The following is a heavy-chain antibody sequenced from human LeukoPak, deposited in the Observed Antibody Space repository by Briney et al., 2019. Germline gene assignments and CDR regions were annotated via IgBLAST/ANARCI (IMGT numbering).Heavy chain of an antibody. CDR2: ISAYNGNT. CDR3: ARVAVTQRGYYYYMDV. J-gene: IGHJ6*03. CDR1: GYTFTSYG. D-gene: IGHD4-17*01. V-gene: IGHV1-18*01. Sequence: ASVKVSCKASGYTFTSYGISWVRQAPGQGLEWMGWISAYNGNTNYAQKLQGRVTMTTDTSTSTAYMELSRLRSDDTAVYYCARVAVTQRGYYYYMDVWGKGTTVTISS.